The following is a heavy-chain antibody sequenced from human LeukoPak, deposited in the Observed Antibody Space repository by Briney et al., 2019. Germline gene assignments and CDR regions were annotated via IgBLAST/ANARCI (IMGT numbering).Heavy chain of an antibody. J-gene: IGHJ4*02. V-gene: IGHV4-34*01. CDR3: ARLENWAFDF. Sequence: SETLSLTCAVYGGSFSGYYWSWIRQPPGKGLEWIGEINHSGSTNYNPSLKSRVTISVDTPKNQFSLKLSSVTAADTAVYYCARLENWAFDFWGQGTLITVSS. D-gene: IGHD7-27*01. CDR2: INHSGST. CDR1: GGSFSGYY.